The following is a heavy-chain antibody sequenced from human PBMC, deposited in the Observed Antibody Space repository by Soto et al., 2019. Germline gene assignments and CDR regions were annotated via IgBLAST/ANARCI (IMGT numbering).Heavy chain of an antibody. D-gene: IGHD5-12*01. CDR3: LRWLQLLHYFDY. V-gene: IGHV3-23*01. Sequence: GGSLRLSCAASGFTFSSYAMSWVRQAPGKGLEWVSAISGSGGSTYYADSVKGRFTISRDNSKNTLYLQMNSLRAEGTAVYYCLRWLQLLHYFDYWGQGTLVTVSS. J-gene: IGHJ4*02. CDR2: ISGSGGST. CDR1: GFTFSSYA.